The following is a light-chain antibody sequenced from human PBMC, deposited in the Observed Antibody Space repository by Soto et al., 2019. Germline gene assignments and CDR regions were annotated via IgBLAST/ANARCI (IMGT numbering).Light chain of an antibody. J-gene: IGKJ5*01. CDR1: QSVSSN. CDR3: QQYNNWPRIT. CDR2: GAS. Sequence: EIVMTQSPATLSVSPVERATLSCMASQSVSSNLAWYQQKPGQAPRLLIYGASTRATGIPARFSGSGSGTEFALTISSLQSEDFAVYYCQQYNNWPRITFGQGTRLEIK. V-gene: IGKV3-15*01.